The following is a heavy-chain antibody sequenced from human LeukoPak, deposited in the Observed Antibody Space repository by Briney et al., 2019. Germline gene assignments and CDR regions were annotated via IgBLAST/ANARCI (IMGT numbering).Heavy chain of an antibody. CDR2: ISSSGSTI. J-gene: IGHJ4*02. V-gene: IGHV3-11*04. Sequence: GGSLRLSCAASGFTFSDYYMSWLRQAPGKGLEWVSYISSSGSTIYYADSVKGRFTISRDNAKNSLYLQMNSLRAEDAAVYYCARRNTAMVDQYYFDYWGQGTLVTVSS. CDR3: ARRNTAMVDQYYFDY. CDR1: GFTFSDYY. D-gene: IGHD5-18*01.